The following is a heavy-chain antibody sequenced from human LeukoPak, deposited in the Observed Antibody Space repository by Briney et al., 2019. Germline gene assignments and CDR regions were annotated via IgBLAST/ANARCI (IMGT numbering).Heavy chain of an antibody. CDR1: GYTLTQLS. V-gene: IGHV1-24*01. CDR3: ATALKWSPYYFDY. J-gene: IGHJ4*02. D-gene: IGHD2-15*01. CDR2: FDPEDGET. Sequence: ASVKVSCKVSGYTLTQLSMHWVRQAPGKGLEWMGGFDPEDGETIYAQKFQGRVTMTEDTSTDTAYMELSSLRSEDTAVYYCATALKWSPYYFDYWGQGTLVTVSS.